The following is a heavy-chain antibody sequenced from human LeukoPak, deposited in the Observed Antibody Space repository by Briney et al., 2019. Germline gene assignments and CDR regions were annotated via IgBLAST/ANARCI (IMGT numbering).Heavy chain of an antibody. Sequence: ASVKVSCKVSGYTFTGYYMHWVRQAPGQGLEWMGRINPNSGGTNYAQKFQGRVTMTRDTSISTAYMELSRLRSDDTAVYNCARDKRVYYGSGSQYWGQGTLVTVSS. CDR1: GYTFTGYY. CDR2: INPNSGGT. CDR3: ARDKRVYYGSGSQY. V-gene: IGHV1-2*06. J-gene: IGHJ4*02. D-gene: IGHD3-10*01.